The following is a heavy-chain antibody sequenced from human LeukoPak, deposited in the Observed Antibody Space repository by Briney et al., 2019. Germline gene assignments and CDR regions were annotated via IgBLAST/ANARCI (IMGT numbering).Heavy chain of an antibody. CDR3: ARGGSDCYTTSCQRNFDY. J-gene: IGHJ4*02. Sequence: GASVKVSCKASGYTFTDYYFHWVRQAPGQGLEWLGWINPHGTGTTYAQKFRGRVTMTRDTSMNTDYMELSGLRPDDTAVYYCARGGSDCYTTSCQRNFDYWGQGTLVTVSP. V-gene: IGHV1-2*02. D-gene: IGHD2-2*01. CDR2: INPHGTGT. CDR1: GYTFTDYY.